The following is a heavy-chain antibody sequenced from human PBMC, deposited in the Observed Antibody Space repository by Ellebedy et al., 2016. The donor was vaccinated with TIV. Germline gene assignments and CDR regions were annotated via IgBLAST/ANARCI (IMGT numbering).Heavy chain of an antibody. D-gene: IGHD2-15*01. CDR2: TSYDEDKK. CDR1: EFSFPAYG. Sequence: GGSLRLSXAASEFSFPAYGIHWVRQAPGKGLEWLAVTSYDEDKKFYADSVKGRFTISRDNSNSTVFLQMNSLKTEDTAVYYCAKDRERYCAGGNCHYFDSWGQGTLVTVSS. J-gene: IGHJ4*02. CDR3: AKDRERYCAGGNCHYFDS. V-gene: IGHV3-30*18.